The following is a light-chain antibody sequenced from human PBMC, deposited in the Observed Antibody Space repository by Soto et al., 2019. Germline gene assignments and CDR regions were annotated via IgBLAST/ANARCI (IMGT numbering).Light chain of an antibody. J-gene: IGKJ1*01. V-gene: IGKV3-20*01. CDR1: QSVSSN. Sequence: EIAMTQSPATLSVSPGERATLSCRASQSVSSNLAWYQQKPGQAPRLILYDTSFRATGIPDRFSGSGSGTDFTLTISRLDPEDFAVYYCQQYGSSASFGQGTKVDIK. CDR3: QQYGSSAS. CDR2: DTS.